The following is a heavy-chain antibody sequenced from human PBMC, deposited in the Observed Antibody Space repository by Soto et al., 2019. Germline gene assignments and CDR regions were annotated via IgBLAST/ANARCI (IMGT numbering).Heavy chain of an antibody. CDR2: ISYDGSNK. CDR1: GFTFNSSG. D-gene: IGHD3-10*01. J-gene: IGHJ6*02. Sequence: PGGSLRLSCAASGFTFNSSGIPWVGQATGKGLEWVAVISYDGSNKYYADSVKGRFTISRDNSKNTLYLQMNSLRAEDTAVYYCAKALSWFGDTDGMDVWGQGTTVTVSS. V-gene: IGHV3-30*18. CDR3: AKALSWFGDTDGMDV.